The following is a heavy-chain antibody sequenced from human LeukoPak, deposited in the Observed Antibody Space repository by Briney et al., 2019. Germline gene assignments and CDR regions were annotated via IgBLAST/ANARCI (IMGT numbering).Heavy chain of an antibody. J-gene: IGHJ6*03. CDR3: AREDRDYYYYYMDV. CDR1: GGSISSYY. CDR2: IYTSGST. Sequence: SETLSLTCTVSGGSISSYYWSWIRQPAGKGLEWIGRIYTSGSTNYNPSLKSRVTMSVDTSKNQFSLKLSSVTAADTAVYYCAREDRDYYYYYMDVWGKGTTVTVSS. D-gene: IGHD3-22*01. V-gene: IGHV4-4*07.